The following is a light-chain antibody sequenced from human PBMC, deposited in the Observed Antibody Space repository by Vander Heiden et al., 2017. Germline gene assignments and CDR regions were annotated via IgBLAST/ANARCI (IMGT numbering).Light chain of an antibody. V-gene: IGKV2-30*02. CDR2: KVT. J-gene: IGKJ2*01. CDR3: MQGTPLPYT. Sequence: DEVMIESPLSRPATLGQPASSTGKSSQSLRHCDGNTYLKWFHQRPMQSPSRLIYKVTNRDSGVPDRFIGSKSGTDFPLTISMEAAEDVGVYYRMQGTPLPYTFGQGTKLDI. CDR1: QSLRHCDGNTY.